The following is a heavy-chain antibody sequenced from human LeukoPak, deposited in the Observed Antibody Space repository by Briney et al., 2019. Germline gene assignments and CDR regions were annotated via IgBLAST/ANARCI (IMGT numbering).Heavy chain of an antibody. Sequence: ASVKVSCKASGGTFSSYAISWVRQAPGQGLEWMGGIIPIFGTANYAQKFQGRVTITADKSTSTAYMELSSLRSEDTAVYYCAKDEVGGYSYGLDYWGQGTLVTVSS. D-gene: IGHD5-18*01. J-gene: IGHJ4*02. CDR2: IIPIFGTA. CDR3: AKDEVGGYSYGLDY. V-gene: IGHV1-69*06. CDR1: GGTFSSYA.